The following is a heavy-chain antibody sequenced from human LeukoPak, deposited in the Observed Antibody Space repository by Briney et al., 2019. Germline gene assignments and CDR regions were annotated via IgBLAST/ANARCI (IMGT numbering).Heavy chain of an antibody. CDR1: GFTFSSYW. D-gene: IGHD3/OR15-3a*01. V-gene: IGHV3-74*01. J-gene: IGHJ4*02. CDR2: INSDGSST. CDR3: ARGTGYSVFDY. Sequence: GGSLRLSCAASGFTFSSYWMHWIRQAPVKGLVWVSRINSDGSSTNYADSVKGRFTISRDNAKNTLYLQMNSLRAEDTAVYYCARGTGYSVFDYWGQGTLVTVSS.